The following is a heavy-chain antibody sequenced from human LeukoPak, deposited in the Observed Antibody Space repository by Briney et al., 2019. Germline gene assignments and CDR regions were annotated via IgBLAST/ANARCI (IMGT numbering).Heavy chain of an antibody. J-gene: IGHJ4*02. D-gene: IGHD7-27*01. CDR2: IIANVGTP. Sequence: SVKVSCKASGGSFSSNTLSSVRQAPGQGLEWMGGIIANVGTPSYAQKFQGRVTVTADESTSTIYLVVDSLRSDDTAVYYCARLVNWGPLGDYWGQGTLVTVSS. CDR1: GGSFSSNT. V-gene: IGHV1-69*01. CDR3: ARLVNWGPLGDY.